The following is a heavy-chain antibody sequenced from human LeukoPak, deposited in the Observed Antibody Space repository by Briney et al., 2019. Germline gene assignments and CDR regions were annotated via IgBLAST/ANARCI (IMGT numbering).Heavy chain of an antibody. CDR1: GFTFSSSA. D-gene: IGHD2-2*01. Sequence: GGSLRLSCAASGFTFSSSAMSWVRQAPGKGLEWVSGISSSSSRTYYADSVKGRFTISRDNSKNTLYLQMHSLRAEDTALYYCARRGSTYSNWFFDLWGRGSLATVSS. V-gene: IGHV3-23*01. CDR3: ARRGSTYSNWFFDL. CDR2: ISSSSSRT. J-gene: IGHJ2*01.